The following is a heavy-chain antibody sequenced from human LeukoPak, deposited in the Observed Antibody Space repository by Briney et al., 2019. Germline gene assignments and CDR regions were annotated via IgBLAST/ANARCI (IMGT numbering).Heavy chain of an antibody. CDR2: IYYSGST. CDR1: GGSVNSGSYY. CDR3: ARVNSSGWYRRSGFDY. D-gene: IGHD6-19*01. J-gene: IGHJ4*02. Sequence: KASETLSLTCTVSGGSVNSGSYYWNWIRQPPGKGLEWIGYIYYSGSTNYNPSLKSRVTISVDTSKNQFSLKLSSVTAADTAVYYCARVNSSGWYRRSGFDYWGQGTLVTVSS. V-gene: IGHV4-61*01.